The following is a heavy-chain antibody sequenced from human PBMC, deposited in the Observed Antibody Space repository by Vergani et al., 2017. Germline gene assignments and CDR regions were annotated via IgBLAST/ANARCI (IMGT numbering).Heavy chain of an antibody. Sequence: QVQLVQSGAEVKKPGSSVKVSCKASGGTFSSYAISWVRQAPGQGLEWMGGIIPIFGTANYAQKFQGRVTITADESTSTAYMELSSLRSDDTAVYYCARGGPRIVVVPXAMVHYYYYYGMDVWGQGTTATVSS. D-gene: IGHD2-2*01. J-gene: IGHJ6*02. V-gene: IGHV1-69*12. CDR2: IIPIFGTA. CDR3: ARGGPRIVVVPXAMVHYYYYYGMDV. CDR1: GGTFSSYA.